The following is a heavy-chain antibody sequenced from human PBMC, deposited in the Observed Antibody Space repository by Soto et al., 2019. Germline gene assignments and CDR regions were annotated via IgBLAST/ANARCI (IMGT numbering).Heavy chain of an antibody. CDR1: GFTFSSYG. CDR2: IWYDGSNK. D-gene: IGHD3-10*01. V-gene: IGHV3-33*01. Sequence: QVQLVESGGGVVQPGRSLRLSCAASGFTFSSYGMHWVRQAPGKGLEWVAVIWYDGSNKYYADSVKGRFTISRDNSKTTLFLQMNSLRAEDTAVYYCARDRRELLRRVIYYWGQATLVTVSS. CDR3: ARDRRELLRRVIYY. J-gene: IGHJ4*02.